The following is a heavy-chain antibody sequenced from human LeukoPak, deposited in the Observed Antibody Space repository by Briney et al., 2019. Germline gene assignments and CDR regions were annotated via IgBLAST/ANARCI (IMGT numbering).Heavy chain of an antibody. CDR2: INNSGRT. Sequence: PSETLSLTCAVYGGSFSGYYWSWVRQPPGKGREWSGEINNSGRTNYNTSLKSRGTISVEKCKNQFSLKQSSVTAADTAVYYCATIAAAGPYWYFDLWGRGTLVTVSS. CDR1: GGSFSGYY. J-gene: IGHJ2*01. V-gene: IGHV4-34*01. D-gene: IGHD6-13*01. CDR3: ATIAAAGPYWYFDL.